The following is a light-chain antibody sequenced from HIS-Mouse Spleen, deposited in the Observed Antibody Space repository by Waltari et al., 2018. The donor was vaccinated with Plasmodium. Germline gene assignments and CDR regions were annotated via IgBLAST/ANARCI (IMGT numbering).Light chain of an antibody. Sequence: DIQMTQSPSSLSASVGDRVTITCQPSQDISNYLNCYQQKPGKAPKLLIYDASNLETGVPSRFSGSGSGTDFTFTISSLQPEDIATYYCQQYDNLPPLFTFGPGTKVDIK. CDR1: QDISNY. J-gene: IGKJ3*01. V-gene: IGKV1-33*01. CDR2: DAS. CDR3: QQYDNLPPLFT.